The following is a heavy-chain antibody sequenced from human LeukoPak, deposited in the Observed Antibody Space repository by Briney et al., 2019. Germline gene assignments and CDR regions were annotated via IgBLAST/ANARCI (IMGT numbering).Heavy chain of an antibody. CDR2: INPNSGGT. CDR3: ARVHCSSTSCSTGYFQH. Sequence: ASVKVSCNASGYTFTGYYMHCVRQAPGQGLEWMGWINPNSGGTNYAQKFQGRVTMTRDTSISTAYMELSRLRSDDTAVYYCARVHCSSTSCSTGYFQHWGQGTLVTVSS. V-gene: IGHV1-2*02. CDR1: GYTFTGYY. J-gene: IGHJ1*01. D-gene: IGHD2-2*01.